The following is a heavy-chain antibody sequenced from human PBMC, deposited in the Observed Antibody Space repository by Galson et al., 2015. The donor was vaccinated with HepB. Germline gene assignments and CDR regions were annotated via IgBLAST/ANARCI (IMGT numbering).Heavy chain of an antibody. CDR3: TTDRELRHFHWLSNDC. J-gene: IGHJ4*02. CDR1: GFSFVNAW. CDR2: VKSVTDGGTV. Sequence: SLRLSCAASGFSFVNAWVNWVRQPLGKGLEWVGRVKSVTDGGTVDYAAPVRGRFTISRDDSIDTLYLQMSSLRTEETAIYYCTTDRELRHFHWLSNDCWGQGTLVTVSS. V-gene: IGHV3-15*07. D-gene: IGHD3-9*01.